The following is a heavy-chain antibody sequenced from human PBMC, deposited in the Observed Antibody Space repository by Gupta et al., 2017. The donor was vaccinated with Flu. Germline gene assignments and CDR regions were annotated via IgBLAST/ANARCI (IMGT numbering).Heavy chain of an antibody. J-gene: IGHJ4*02. CDR1: GFTFSNAW. CDR2: IQLKSQGETK. V-gene: IGHV3-15*02. Sequence: ELQLVESGGALVEPGGSLRLSCAASGFTFSNAWMTWVRQAPGKGLEWVGRIQLKSQGETKDYAAPVEGRFTISRDDSKNMLFLQMNNLKTDDTALYYCVAGVGITSTDFWGQGTLVTVSS. D-gene: IGHD1-26*01. CDR3: VAGVGITSTDF.